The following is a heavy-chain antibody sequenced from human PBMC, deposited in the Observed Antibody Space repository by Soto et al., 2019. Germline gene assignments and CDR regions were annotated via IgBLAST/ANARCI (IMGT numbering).Heavy chain of an antibody. CDR1: GFTFSSYG. CDR2: IWYDGSNK. D-gene: IGHD5-12*01. Sequence: QVQLVESGGGVVQPGRSLRLSCAASGFTFSSYGMHWVRQAPGKGLEWVAVIWYDGSNKYYADSVKGRFTISRDNSKNTLYLQMNSLRADGTAVCYCAREAGMATIGYWCQGTLVTVCS. V-gene: IGHV3-33*01. J-gene: IGHJ4*02. CDR3: AREAGMATIGY.